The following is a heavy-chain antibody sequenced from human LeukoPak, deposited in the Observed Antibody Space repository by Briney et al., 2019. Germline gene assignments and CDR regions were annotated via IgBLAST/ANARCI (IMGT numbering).Heavy chain of an antibody. V-gene: IGHV3-21*01. CDR1: GFTLSTYT. Sequence: PGGSLRLSCAASGFTLSTYTMKWVRQAPGKGLEWVSSISSSSSYIYYADSLKGRFTISRDNAKNSLYLQMNSLRAEDTAVYYCARVVWGQLTYYFDYWGQGTLVTVSS. J-gene: IGHJ4*02. CDR2: ISSSSSYI. CDR3: ARVVWGQLTYYFDY. D-gene: IGHD3-16*01.